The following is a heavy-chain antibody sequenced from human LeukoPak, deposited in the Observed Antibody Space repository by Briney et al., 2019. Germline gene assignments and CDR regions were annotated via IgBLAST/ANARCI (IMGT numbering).Heavy chain of an antibody. CDR3: AVYCSSTSCPQYNWFDP. D-gene: IGHD2-2*01. CDR2: ISRTSSYI. CDR1: GFSFSSYS. Sequence: TGGSLRLSCVASGFSFSSYSMNWVRQAPGKGLEWVSSISRTSSYIYYADSVKGRFTISRDNAKNSVYLQMNSLRAEDTAVYYCAVYCSSTSCPQYNWFDPWGKGTLVTVSS. V-gene: IGHV3-21*01. J-gene: IGHJ5*02.